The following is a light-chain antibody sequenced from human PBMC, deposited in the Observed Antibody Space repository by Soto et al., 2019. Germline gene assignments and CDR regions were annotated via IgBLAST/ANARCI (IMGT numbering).Light chain of an antibody. CDR3: SSYTSSGRYG. Sequence: QSVLTQPASVSGSPGQSITISCTGTNSDVGGYSHVSWYQQNTGKAPKLMVYDVSNRPSGVSNRFSGSKSGNTASLTISGLQAEDEADYYCSSYTSSGRYGFGTGPKVTVL. CDR1: NSDVGGYSH. V-gene: IGLV2-14*01. J-gene: IGLJ1*01. CDR2: DVS.